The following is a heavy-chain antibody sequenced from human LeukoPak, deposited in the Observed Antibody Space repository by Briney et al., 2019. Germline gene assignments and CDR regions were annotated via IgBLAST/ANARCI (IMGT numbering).Heavy chain of an antibody. Sequence: GGSLRLSCAASGFTFSSYWMSWVRQAPGKGLEWVANIKQDGSEKYYVDSVKGRFTISRDNAKNSLYLQMNSLRAEDTAVYYCARGGGSYHRGRYYFDYWGQGTLVTVSS. V-gene: IGHV3-7*01. CDR2: IKQDGSEK. D-gene: IGHD1-26*01. CDR3: ARGGGSYHRGRYYFDY. CDR1: GFTFSSYW. J-gene: IGHJ4*02.